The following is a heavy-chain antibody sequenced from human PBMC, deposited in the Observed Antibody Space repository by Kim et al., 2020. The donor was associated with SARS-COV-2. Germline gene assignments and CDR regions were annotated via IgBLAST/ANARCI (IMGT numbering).Heavy chain of an antibody. V-gene: IGHV4-59*08. CDR1: GGSISSYY. CDR3: ARTSGVAVAGTTRKRRQDAFDI. CDR2: IYYSGST. J-gene: IGHJ3*02. Sequence: SETLSLTCTVSGGSISSYYWSWIRQPPGKGLEWIGYIYYSGSTNYNPSLKSRVTISVDTSKNQFSLKLSSVTAADTAVYYCARTSGVAVAGTTRKRRQDAFDIWGQGTMVTVSS. D-gene: IGHD6-19*01.